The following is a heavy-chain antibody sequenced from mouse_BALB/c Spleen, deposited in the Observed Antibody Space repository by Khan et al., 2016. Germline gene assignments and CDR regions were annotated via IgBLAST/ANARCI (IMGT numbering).Heavy chain of an antibody. CDR1: GFDFSRYW. CDR2: INPDSSTI. Sequence: EVQLEESGGGLVQPGGSLKLSCAASGFDFSRYWMSWVRQAPGKGLEWIGEINPDSSTINYTPSLKDKFIISRDNAKNTLYLQMSKVRSEAAGIYSCASIFWYFDVWGAGTTVTVSS. CDR3: ASIFWYFDV. J-gene: IGHJ1*01. V-gene: IGHV4-1*02.